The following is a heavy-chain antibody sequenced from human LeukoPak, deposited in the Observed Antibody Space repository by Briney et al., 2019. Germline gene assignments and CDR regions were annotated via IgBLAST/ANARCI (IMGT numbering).Heavy chain of an antibody. CDR3: ARGDYDSSGYHFEDY. Sequence: SETLSLTCTVSDDSITIYYWTWIRQPPGKGLEWIGYIDHTGSTNYNPSLNSRVTMSLDTSKNQFSLKLSSVTAADTAVYYCARGDYDSSGYHFEDYWGQGTLVTVSS. CDR1: DDSITIYY. CDR2: IDHTGST. V-gene: IGHV4-59*12. D-gene: IGHD3-22*01. J-gene: IGHJ4*02.